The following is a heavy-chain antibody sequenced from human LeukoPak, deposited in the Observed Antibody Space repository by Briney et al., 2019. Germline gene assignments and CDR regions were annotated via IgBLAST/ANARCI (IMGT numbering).Heavy chain of an antibody. D-gene: IGHD3-16*01. CDR2: ISSSSSYI. J-gene: IGHJ4*02. V-gene: IGHV3-21*04. CDR1: GFTFSSYS. Sequence: GGSLRLSCTASGFTFSSYSMNWVRQAPGKGLEWVSSISSSSSYIYYADSVKGRFTISRDNAKNSLYLQMNSLRAEDTALYYCAKAYAAYYFDYWGQGTLVTVSS. CDR3: AKAYAAYYFDY.